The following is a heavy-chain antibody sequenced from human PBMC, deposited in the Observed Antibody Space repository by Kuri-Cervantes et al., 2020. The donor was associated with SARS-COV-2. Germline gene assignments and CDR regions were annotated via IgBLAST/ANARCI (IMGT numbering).Heavy chain of an antibody. Sequence: ASVKVSCKASGYTFTGYYMHWVRQAPGQGLEWMGWINPNSGGTNYAQKFQGRVTMTRDTSISTAYMELSGLRSDDTAVYYCARDFWSGYTGKDAEYFQHWGQGTLVTVSS. J-gene: IGHJ1*01. CDR3: ARDFWSGYTGKDAEYFQH. V-gene: IGHV1-2*02. D-gene: IGHD3-3*01. CDR1: GYTFTGYY. CDR2: INPNSGGT.